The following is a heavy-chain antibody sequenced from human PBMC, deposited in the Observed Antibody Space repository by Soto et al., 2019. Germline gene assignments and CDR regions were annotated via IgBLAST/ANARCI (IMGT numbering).Heavy chain of an antibody. V-gene: IGHV6-1*01. CDR3: ARGVAGSGFDL. CDR2: TYYRSNWRH. J-gene: IGHJ4*02. CDR1: GDSVSSNTAA. D-gene: IGHD6-19*01. Sequence: LSLTCVISGDSVSSNTAAWNWIRSSPSRGLEWLGRTYYRSNWRHDYAVSVKSRITVNPDTSKNHFSLQLNSVTPDDTAVYYCARGVAGSGFDLWGQGTLVTVSS.